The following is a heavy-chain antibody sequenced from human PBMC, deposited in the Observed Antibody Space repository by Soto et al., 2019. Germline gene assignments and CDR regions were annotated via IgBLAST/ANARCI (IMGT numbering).Heavy chain of an antibody. CDR1: GGTFSSYT. CDR3: ARGGSRSGGSCFPFDS. CDR2: IIPILGIA. J-gene: IGHJ4*02. Sequence: QVQLVQSGAEVKKPGSSVKVSCKASGGTFSSYTISWVRQAPGQGLEWMGRIIPILGIANYAQKFQGRVTINAEKSTRQAYMELRSLRAEDTAVYYCARGGSRSGGSCFPFDSWGQGTLVTVSS. V-gene: IGHV1-69*02. D-gene: IGHD2-15*01.